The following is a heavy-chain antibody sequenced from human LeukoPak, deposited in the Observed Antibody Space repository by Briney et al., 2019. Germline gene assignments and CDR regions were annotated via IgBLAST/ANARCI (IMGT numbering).Heavy chain of an antibody. CDR3: ARGLQETLAWLKALSAFDI. J-gene: IGHJ3*02. CDR1: GYDFTKYA. D-gene: IGHD5-24*01. CDR2: IDAGNGRT. V-gene: IGHV1-3*01. Sequence: ASVKVSCKASGYDFTKYAVQWVRQAPGQRLEWMGWIDAGNGRTKYSQDFQGRVTISRDTSTSTGYMELRSLRSDDTAVYYCARGLQETLAWLKALSAFDIWGQGTMVTVSS.